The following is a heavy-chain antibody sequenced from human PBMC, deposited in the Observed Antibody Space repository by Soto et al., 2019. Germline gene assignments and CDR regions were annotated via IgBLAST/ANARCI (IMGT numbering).Heavy chain of an antibody. Sequence: QVHLVESGGGIVQPGGSLTLSCSVSDFAFRLHGIHWVRQTPGKGLEWVAMVWHDGTRKYFRDSVRGRFTISRDSAKNKVYLQLNSLRTEDTAVYYCVRGHTLLTEWGQGTLVTVSS. V-gene: IGHV3-33*01. J-gene: IGHJ4*02. D-gene: IGHD3-9*01. CDR2: VWHDGTRK. CDR1: DFAFRLHG. CDR3: VRGHTLLTE.